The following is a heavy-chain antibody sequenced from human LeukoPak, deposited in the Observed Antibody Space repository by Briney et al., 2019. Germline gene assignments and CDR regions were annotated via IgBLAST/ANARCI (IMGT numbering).Heavy chain of an antibody. CDR2: ISYDGSNK. D-gene: IGHD2-2*02. CDR3: ARGLGYCSSTSCYTRDAFDI. V-gene: IGHV3-30*01. CDR1: GFTFSSYA. J-gene: IGHJ3*02. Sequence: PGRSLRLSCAASGFTFSSYAMHWVRQAPGKGLEWVAVISYDGSNKYYADSVKGRFTISRDNSKNTLYLQMNSLRAEDTAVYYCARGLGYCSSTSCYTRDAFDIWGQGIMVTVSS.